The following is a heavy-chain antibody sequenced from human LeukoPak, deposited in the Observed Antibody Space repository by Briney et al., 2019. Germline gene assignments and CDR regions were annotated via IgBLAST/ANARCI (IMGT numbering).Heavy chain of an antibody. V-gene: IGHV3-30*04. Sequence: GGSLRLSCAASGFTFSSYAMSWVRQAPGKGLEWVAVSSTHGSDEYYADSVKGRFTVFSDNSKKTVYLQMDSLRAEDTAVYHCAMDYYDSNGYSRGWDYWGQGTLVTVSS. D-gene: IGHD3-22*01. CDR2: SSTHGSDE. J-gene: IGHJ4*02. CDR3: AMDYYDSNGYSRGWDY. CDR1: GFTFSSYA.